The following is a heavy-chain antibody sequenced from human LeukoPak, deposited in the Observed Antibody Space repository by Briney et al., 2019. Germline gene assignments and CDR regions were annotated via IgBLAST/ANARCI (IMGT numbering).Heavy chain of an antibody. J-gene: IGHJ4*02. CDR2: INPNSGGT. Sequence: ASVKVSCKASGYTFTGYYMHWVRQAPGQGLEWMGWINPNSGGTNYAQEFQGRVTMTRDTSISTAYMELSRLRSDDTAVYYCARERGSGSSWLSYFDYWGQGTLVTVSS. CDR1: GYTFTGYY. V-gene: IGHV1-2*02. D-gene: IGHD6-13*01. CDR3: ARERGSGSSWLSYFDY.